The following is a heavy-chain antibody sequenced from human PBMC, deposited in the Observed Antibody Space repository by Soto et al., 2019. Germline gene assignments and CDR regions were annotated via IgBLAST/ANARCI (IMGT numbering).Heavy chain of an antibody. CDR1: GLIFSGHG. CDR2: IRYDGSNI. V-gene: IGHV3-33*01. Sequence: AGGSLRLSCEASGLIFSGHGMHWVRQAPGKGLQWVAVIRYDGSNIYYADSVKGRFTISRDNSKNTLYLQMNSLRAEDTAVYYCARAGDRDAFDIWGQGTIVTVTS. D-gene: IGHD2-21*02. J-gene: IGHJ3*02. CDR3: ARAGDRDAFDI.